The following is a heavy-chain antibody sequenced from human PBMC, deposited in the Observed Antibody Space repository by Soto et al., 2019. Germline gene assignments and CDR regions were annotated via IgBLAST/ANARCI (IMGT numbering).Heavy chain of an antibody. D-gene: IGHD3-10*01. J-gene: IGHJ4*02. CDR3: GRGASGSYRLDF. V-gene: IGHV3-74*01. Sequence: EVQLVESGGGLVQPGGSLRLSCAASGFTFSSYWMHWVRQAPGKGLVWVSRINSDGSSTNYADSVKGQFTISSDNAQNTLYVQMNSLRAEDTAVYYCGRGASGSYRLDFWGQGTLVTVSS. CDR1: GFTFSSYW. CDR2: INSDGSST.